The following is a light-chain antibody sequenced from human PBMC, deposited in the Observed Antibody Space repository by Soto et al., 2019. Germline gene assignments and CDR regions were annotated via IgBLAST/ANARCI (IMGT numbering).Light chain of an antibody. J-gene: IGKJ1*01. V-gene: IGKV3-20*01. CDR3: RQYGSSPWT. CDR2: GAS. Sequence: EIVLTQSPGTLSLSPGERATLSCRASQSVSSNFLAWYQQKPGQAPRLLIYGASSRATGIPDRFSGSGSGTDFTLTISRREPEDFAVYYCRQYGSSPWTFGQGTKMEIK. CDR1: QSVSSNF.